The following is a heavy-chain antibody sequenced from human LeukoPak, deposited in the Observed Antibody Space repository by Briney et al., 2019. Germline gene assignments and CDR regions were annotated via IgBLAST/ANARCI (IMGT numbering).Heavy chain of an antibody. CDR2: ISSSSSTI. D-gene: IGHD1-26*01. CDR3: AREWELLFDY. V-gene: IGHV3-48*01. Sequence: GGSLGLSCAASGFTFSSYSMNWVRQAPGKGLEWVSYISSSSSTIYYADSVKGRFTISRDNAKNSLYLQMNSLGAEDTAVYYCAREWELLFDYWGQGTLVTVSS. CDR1: GFTFSSYS. J-gene: IGHJ4*02.